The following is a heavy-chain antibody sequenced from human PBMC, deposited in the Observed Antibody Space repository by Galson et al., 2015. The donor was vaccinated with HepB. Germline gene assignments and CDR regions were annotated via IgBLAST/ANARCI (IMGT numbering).Heavy chain of an antibody. CDR1: GFTLSHYA. V-gene: IGHV3-30*04. J-gene: IGHJ6*02. CDR3: ARDLRECYSFRWGTGRCVDYGMDV. D-gene: IGHD3-10*01. CDR2: ISFDGGKK. Sequence: SLRLSCAASGFTLSHYAMYWVRQAPGKGLEWVALISFDGGKKNYADSVKGRFSISRDNSKNTVYLQMNSLRPEDTALYYCARDLRECYSFRWGTGRCVDYGMDVWGQGTTVTGSS.